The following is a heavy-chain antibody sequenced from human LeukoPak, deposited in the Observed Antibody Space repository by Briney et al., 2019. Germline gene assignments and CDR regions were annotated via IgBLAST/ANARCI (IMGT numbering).Heavy chain of an antibody. J-gene: IGHJ4*02. Sequence: RTGGCLRLACAAYGFTFSYAWMTWVRQAPGKGLEWVGRIKSKTDGGTTDYAEAVKGRLTISRDDSEKTLYLQMSSLKPVDIAVYYCTTDISAVLYWGQGTLVTVSS. CDR1: GFTFSYAW. V-gene: IGHV3-15*01. D-gene: IGHD1-14*01. CDR2: IKSKTDGGTT. CDR3: TTDISAVLY.